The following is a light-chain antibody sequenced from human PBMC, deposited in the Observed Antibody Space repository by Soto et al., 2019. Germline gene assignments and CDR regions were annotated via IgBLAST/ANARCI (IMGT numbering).Light chain of an antibody. J-gene: IGLJ1*01. CDR2: EVN. V-gene: IGLV2-8*01. CDR3: SSYAGSDNYV. Sequence: QSALTQPPSASGSPGQSVTISCTGTSSDVGGYNYVSWYQQHPDKAPKVMIYEVNKRPSGVPDRFSGSKSGNTASLTVSGLQAEDEADYYCSSYAGSDNYVFGTGTKVTVL. CDR1: SSDVGGYNY.